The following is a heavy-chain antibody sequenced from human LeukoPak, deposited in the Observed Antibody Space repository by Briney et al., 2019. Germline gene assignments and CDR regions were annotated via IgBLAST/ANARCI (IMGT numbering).Heavy chain of an antibody. Sequence: PGASLRLSCAASGFTFSSYVMSWGRQAPGKGLGWVSGISGSGDSTYYADSVKGGFTISRDNSKNTLYLQMNSLRAEDTAVYYCAKDRIVGATARLFDYWGQGTLVTVSS. D-gene: IGHD1-26*01. CDR1: GFTFSSYV. CDR3: AKDRIVGATARLFDY. V-gene: IGHV3-23*01. J-gene: IGHJ4*02. CDR2: ISGSGDST.